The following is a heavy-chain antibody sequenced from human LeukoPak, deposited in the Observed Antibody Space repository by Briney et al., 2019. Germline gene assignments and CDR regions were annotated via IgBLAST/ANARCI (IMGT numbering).Heavy chain of an antibody. CDR2: ISYSGRI. Sequence: PSETLSLTCTVSGGPISSHYWSWIRQPPGEGLEWIGYISYSGRINYNPSLKSRVTLSLDTSKNQFSLTLTSVTAADTAVYYCARGAGWWDYWGQGTLVTVLS. D-gene: IGHD2-15*01. J-gene: IGHJ4*02. CDR1: GGPISSHY. CDR3: ARGAGWWDY. V-gene: IGHV4-59*11.